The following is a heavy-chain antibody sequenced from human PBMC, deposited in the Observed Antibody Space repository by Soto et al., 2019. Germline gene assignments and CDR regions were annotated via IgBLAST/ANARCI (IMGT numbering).Heavy chain of an antibody. CDR2: IIPIFGTA. Sequence: AASVKVSCKASGGTFSSYAISWVRQAPGQGLEWMGGIIPIFGTANYAQKFQGRVTITADKSTSTAYMELSSLRSEDTAVYYCARDITGTTGPWFDPWGQGTLVTVS. CDR1: GGTFSSYA. D-gene: IGHD1-7*01. J-gene: IGHJ5*02. V-gene: IGHV1-69*06. CDR3: ARDITGTTGPWFDP.